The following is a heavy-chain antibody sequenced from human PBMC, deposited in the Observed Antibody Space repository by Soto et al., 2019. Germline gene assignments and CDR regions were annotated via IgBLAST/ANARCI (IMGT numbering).Heavy chain of an antibody. D-gene: IGHD6-6*01. CDR3: ARQHSTSSDYYGLAV. J-gene: IGHJ6*02. V-gene: IGHV6-1*01. Sequence: SQTLSLTCVISWDSVSSNTAAWNWIRQSPSRGLEWLGRTYYRSKWYHDYAVFVKSRITVNPDTSKNQFSLQLNSVTPEDTAVYYCARQHSTSSDYYGLAVWGQGTTVTVSS. CDR1: WDSVSSNTAA. CDR2: TYYRSKWYH.